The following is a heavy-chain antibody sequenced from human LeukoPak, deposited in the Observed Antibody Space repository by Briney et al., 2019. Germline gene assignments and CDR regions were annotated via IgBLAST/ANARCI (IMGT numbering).Heavy chain of an antibody. Sequence: GGSLRLSCAASGFTFSSYGMHWVRQAPGKGLEGVAVIWYDGSNKYYADSVKGRFTISRDNSKNTLYLQMNSLRAEDTAVYYCAKDLFGYSYGYCFDYWGQGTLVTVSS. V-gene: IGHV3-30*02. CDR1: GFTFSSYG. D-gene: IGHD5-18*01. J-gene: IGHJ4*02. CDR2: IWYDGSNK. CDR3: AKDLFGYSYGYCFDY.